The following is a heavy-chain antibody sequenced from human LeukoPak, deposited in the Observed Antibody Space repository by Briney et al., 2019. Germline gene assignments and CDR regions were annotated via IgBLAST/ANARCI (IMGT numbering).Heavy chain of an antibody. Sequence: GGSLRLSCEASGFTFSSYAMTWVRQAPERGLEWVSAIGASGADTYYADSVKGRFTISRDNAKNTLYLHMTSLGAEDTAVYFCARRPRDTSGYYLGAFEAWGQGTTVTDSS. J-gene: IGHJ3*01. D-gene: IGHD3-22*01. CDR1: GFTFSSYA. CDR3: ARRPRDTSGYYLGAFEA. V-gene: IGHV3-23*01. CDR2: IGASGADT.